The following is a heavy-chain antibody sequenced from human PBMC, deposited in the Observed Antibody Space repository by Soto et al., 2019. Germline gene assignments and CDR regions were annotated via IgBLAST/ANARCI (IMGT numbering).Heavy chain of an antibody. V-gene: IGHV1-2*02. CDR2: INPNRGAT. J-gene: IGHJ4*02. D-gene: IGHD6-19*01. CDR3: ARVAVSGTIDY. Sequence: QVQLVQSGAEVKKPGASVRVSCKASGYSITGYYLDWVRQAPGHGLEGMGWINPNRGATDYAQKFQGRVTMTRDTSFNTPYMELSSLTSDDTAVYYCARVAVSGTIDYWGQGTLVTVSS. CDR1: GYSITGYY.